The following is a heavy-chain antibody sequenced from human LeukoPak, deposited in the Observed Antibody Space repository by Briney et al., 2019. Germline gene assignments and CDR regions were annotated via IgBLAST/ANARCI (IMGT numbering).Heavy chain of an antibody. J-gene: IGHJ3*02. V-gene: IGHV4-30-4*01. CDR1: GASIRSGDYY. D-gene: IGHD2-15*01. CDR3: ARDCSGGSCYGAFDI. CDR2: IYDSGST. Sequence: SQTLSLTCTVSGASIRSGDYYWSWIRQPPGKGLEWIGYIYDSGSTYYNPSLKSRITISVDTSENRFSLKLSSVTATDTAVYCCARDCSGGSCYGAFDIWGQGTMVTVSS.